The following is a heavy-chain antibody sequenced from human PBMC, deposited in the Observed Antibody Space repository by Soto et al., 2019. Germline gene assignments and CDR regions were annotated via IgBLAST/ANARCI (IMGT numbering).Heavy chain of an antibody. CDR3: ARGYYYSSGYPYSFDS. J-gene: IGHJ4*02. Sequence: PSETLSLTCAVSGGSISSGGYSWSWIWQPPGKGLEWIGYIYHSGSTYYTPSLKSRVTISVNRSKNQFSLKLSSVTAADTAVYYCARGYYYSSGYPYSFDSWGQGTLVTVSS. V-gene: IGHV4-30-2*01. CDR1: GGSISSGGYS. CDR2: IYHSGST. D-gene: IGHD3-22*01.